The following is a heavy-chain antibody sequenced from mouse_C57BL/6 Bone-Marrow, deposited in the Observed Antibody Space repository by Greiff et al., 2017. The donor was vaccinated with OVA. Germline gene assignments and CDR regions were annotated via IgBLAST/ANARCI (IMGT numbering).Heavy chain of an antibody. CDR2: GQGLEWIG. J-gene: IGHJ3*01. Sequence: VQLQQSGPELARPWASVKISCQAFYTFSRRVHFAIRDTTYWMQWVKQRPGQGLEWIGAIYPGNGDTSYNQKCKGKATLTTDKSTNTATMQLSSLTSVDSAVDYFACRDYGSSYGFAYWGQGTLVTVSA. D-gene: IGHD1-1*01. CDR1: YTFSRRVH. V-gene: IGHV1-87*01. CDR3: SVDSAVDYFACRDYGSSYGFAY.